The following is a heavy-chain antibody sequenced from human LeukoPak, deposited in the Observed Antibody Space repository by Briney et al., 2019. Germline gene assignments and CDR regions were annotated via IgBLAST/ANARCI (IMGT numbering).Heavy chain of an antibody. CDR3: ARGLYDPYYYYGMDV. CDR2: ISSSSSYI. D-gene: IGHD5-12*01. V-gene: IGHV3-21*01. Sequence: GGSLRLSCAASGFTFSSYSMNWVRQAPGKGLEWVSSISSSSSYIYYADSVKGRFTISRDNAKNSLYLQMNSLRAEDTAVYYCARGLYDPYYYYGMDVWGQGTTVTVSS. CDR1: GFTFSSYS. J-gene: IGHJ6*02.